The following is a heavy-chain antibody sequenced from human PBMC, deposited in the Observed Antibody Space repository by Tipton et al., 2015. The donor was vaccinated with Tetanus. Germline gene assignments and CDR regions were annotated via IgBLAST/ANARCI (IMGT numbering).Heavy chain of an antibody. CDR2: IYPGDSDT. J-gene: IGHJ2*01. D-gene: IGHD3-16*01. V-gene: IGHV5-51*01. CDR3: ARRLGPYAGDHIWHFDI. CDR1: GYNFNLYW. Sequence: QLVQSGPEVKKAGESLKISCQGSGYNFNLYWIAWVRQMPGKGLERMGIIYPGDSDTTYSPSFQGQVTIPADRALSTAHLQWSSLKASDTAVYFCARRLGPYAGDHIWHFDIGGRGPLVTVSS.